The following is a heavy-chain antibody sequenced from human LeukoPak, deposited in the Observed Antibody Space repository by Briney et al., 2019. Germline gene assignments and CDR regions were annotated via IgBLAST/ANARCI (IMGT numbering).Heavy chain of an antibody. J-gene: IGHJ3*02. CDR3: ARYCSSTSCYTPSDVYDI. CDR2: ISSSGYTI. D-gene: IGHD2-2*02. Sequence: GGSLRLPCAASGFTFSDYYMSWIRQAPGKGLEWLSYISSSGYTIYYADSVKGRFTISRDNANNSLYLQMNSLRAEDTAVYYCARYCSSTSCYTPSDVYDIWGQGTMVTVPS. V-gene: IGHV3-11*04. CDR1: GFTFSDYY.